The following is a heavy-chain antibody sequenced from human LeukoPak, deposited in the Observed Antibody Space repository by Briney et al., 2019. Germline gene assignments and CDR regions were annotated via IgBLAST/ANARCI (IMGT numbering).Heavy chain of an antibody. CDR1: GFTFSSYA. V-gene: IGHV3-30-3*01. CDR2: ISYDGSNK. D-gene: IGHD1-26*01. J-gene: IGHJ3*02. Sequence: GGSLRLSCAASGFTFSSYAMHWVRQAPGKGLEWVAVISYDGSNKYYADSVKGRFTISRDNSKNTLYLQMNSLRAEDTAVYYCAREAYRWELLTSYDAFDIWGQGTMVTVSS. CDR3: AREAYRWELLTSYDAFDI.